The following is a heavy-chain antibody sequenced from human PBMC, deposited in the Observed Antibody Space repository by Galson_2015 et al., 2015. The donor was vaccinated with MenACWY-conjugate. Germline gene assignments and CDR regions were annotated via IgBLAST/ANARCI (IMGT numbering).Heavy chain of an antibody. CDR3: AREFSY. Sequence: ETLSLTCTVSGGSASSSGYYWTWIRQPPGKGLEWIGLIYDGGTTKYNPSLKGRVTISLDTSKNQVSLKLSSVTAADTAVYYCAREFSYRGQGTLVTVSS. J-gene: IGHJ4*02. CDR1: GGSASSSGYY. D-gene: IGHD2/OR15-2a*01. CDR2: IYDGGTT. V-gene: IGHV4-61*08.